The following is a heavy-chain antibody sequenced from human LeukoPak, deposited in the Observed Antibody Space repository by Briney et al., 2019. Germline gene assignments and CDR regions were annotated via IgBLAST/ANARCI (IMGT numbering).Heavy chain of an antibody. D-gene: IGHD4-17*01. CDR1: GVSANTYF. J-gene: IGHJ4*02. CDR3: ASKSTDHGELRFDY. CDR2: IYYTGTT. Sequence: SETLSLTCTISGVSANTYFWSWIRQPPGKGLEWIGYIYYTGTTNYNPSLKSRVTISVDTSKNQFSLKVNSVTAADTGVYYCASKSTDHGELRFDYWGQGTLVTVSS. V-gene: IGHV4-59*02.